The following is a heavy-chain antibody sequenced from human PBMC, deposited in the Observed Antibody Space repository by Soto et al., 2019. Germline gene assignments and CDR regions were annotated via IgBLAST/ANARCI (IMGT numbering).Heavy chain of an antibody. D-gene: IGHD4-17*01. CDR2: ISYDGTNK. Sequence: QVQLVESGGGEVQPGRSLTISCAAYGFTFSTYGMHWVRQTPGKGLEWVAVISYDGTNKFYLDSVKGRFTISRDNFKNTLTLRMNSLRADDTAVYSCAKDLQSYGDYDYYCYGMDVWGLGARVIVSS. CDR3: AKDLQSYGDYDYYCYGMDV. CDR1: GFTFSTYG. V-gene: IGHV3-30*18. J-gene: IGHJ6*02.